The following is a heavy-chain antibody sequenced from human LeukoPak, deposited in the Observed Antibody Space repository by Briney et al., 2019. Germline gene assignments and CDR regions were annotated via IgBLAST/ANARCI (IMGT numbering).Heavy chain of an antibody. CDR1: GYTFTGNY. Sequence: ASVKVSCKASGYTFTGNYMHWVRQAPGQGLEWMGWIDPNSGGTNYAQNFQGRVTMTRDTSISTAYVELNRLRSDDTAVYYCARGYSSLDYWGQGTLVTVSS. J-gene: IGHJ4*02. V-gene: IGHV1-2*02. CDR3: ARGYSSLDY. D-gene: IGHD5-18*01. CDR2: IDPNSGGT.